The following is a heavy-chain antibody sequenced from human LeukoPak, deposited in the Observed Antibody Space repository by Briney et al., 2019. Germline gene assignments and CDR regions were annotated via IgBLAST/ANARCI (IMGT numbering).Heavy chain of an antibody. D-gene: IGHD4-17*01. Sequence: PGGSLRLSCAASGFTFSSYAMHWVRQAPGKGLEWVAVISYDGSNKYYADSVKGRFTISRDNSKNTLYLQMNSLRAEDTAVYYCARDYGDYRFDYWGQGTLVTVSS. J-gene: IGHJ4*02. CDR3: ARDYGDYRFDY. CDR1: GFTFSSYA. V-gene: IGHV3-30-3*01. CDR2: ISYDGSNK.